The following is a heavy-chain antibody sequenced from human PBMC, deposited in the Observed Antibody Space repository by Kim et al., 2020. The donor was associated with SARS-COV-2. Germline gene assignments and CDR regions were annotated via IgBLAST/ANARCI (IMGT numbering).Heavy chain of an antibody. CDR3: ARAAPSIAAAGAHHYYYGMDV. D-gene: IGHD6-13*01. Sequence: SETLSLTCTVSGGSISSGGYYWSWIRQHPGKGLEWIGYIYYSGSTYYNPSLKSRVTISVDTSKNQFSLKLSSVTAADTAVYYCARAAPSIAAAGAHHYYYGMDVLGQGTAVTVSS. V-gene: IGHV4-31*03. CDR2: IYYSGST. CDR1: GGSISSGGYY. J-gene: IGHJ6*02.